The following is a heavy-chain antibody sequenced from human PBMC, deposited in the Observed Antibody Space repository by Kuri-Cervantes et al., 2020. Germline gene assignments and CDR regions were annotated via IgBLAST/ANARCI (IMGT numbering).Heavy chain of an antibody. Sequence: SGPTLVKPTETLTLTCTVSGFSLSNARMGVSWIRQPPGKALEWLAHIFSNDEKSYSTSLKSRLTISKDTSKSQVVLTMTNMDPVDTATYYCARIRVGKRYYYDSSDAYYFDYWGQGTLVTVSS. CDR1: GFSLSNARMG. CDR3: ARIRVGKRYYYDSSDAYYFDY. J-gene: IGHJ4*02. CDR2: IFSNDEK. D-gene: IGHD3-22*01. V-gene: IGHV2-26*01.